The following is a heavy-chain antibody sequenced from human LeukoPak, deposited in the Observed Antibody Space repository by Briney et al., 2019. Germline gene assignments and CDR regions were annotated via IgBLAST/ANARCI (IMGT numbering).Heavy chain of an antibody. V-gene: IGHV1-2*02. CDR1: GYTFTGHY. CDR3: ARDRDSGYDGFDN. Sequence: VASVKVSCEASGYTFTGHYMHWVRQAPGQGLQWMGWMNSNSGGTLYAQKFQGRVTMTRDLSTSTAYLELTSLRSDDTALYYCARDRDSGYDGFDNWGQGTLVTVSS. CDR2: MNSNSGGT. J-gene: IGHJ4*02. D-gene: IGHD5-12*01.